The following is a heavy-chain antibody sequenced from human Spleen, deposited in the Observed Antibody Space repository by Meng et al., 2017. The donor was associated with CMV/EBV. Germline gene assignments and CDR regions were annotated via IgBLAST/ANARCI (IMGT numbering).Heavy chain of an antibody. Sequence: GESLKISCAASGFTFSSYAMSWVRQAPGKGLEWVSAISGSGGSTYYADSVKGRFTISRDNSKNTLYLQMNSLRAEDTAVYYCAKRGDHDFWSGYYKGWFDPWGQGTLVTVSS. J-gene: IGHJ5*02. CDR2: ISGSGGST. D-gene: IGHD3-3*01. CDR3: AKRGDHDFWSGYYKGWFDP. CDR1: GFTFSSYA. V-gene: IGHV3-23*01.